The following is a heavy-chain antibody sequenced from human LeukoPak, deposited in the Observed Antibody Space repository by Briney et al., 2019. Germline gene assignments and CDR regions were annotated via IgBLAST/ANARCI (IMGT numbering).Heavy chain of an antibody. Sequence: GGSLRLSCAASGFNFSSYSMNWVRQAPGKGLERVASISSSSSYIYYADSVKGRFTISRDNAKNSLYLQMNSLRAEDAAVYYCARDGDIVVVVAARENWFDPWGQGTLVIVSS. D-gene: IGHD2-15*01. CDR2: ISSSSSYI. V-gene: IGHV3-21*01. J-gene: IGHJ5*02. CDR3: ARDGDIVVVVAARENWFDP. CDR1: GFNFSSYS.